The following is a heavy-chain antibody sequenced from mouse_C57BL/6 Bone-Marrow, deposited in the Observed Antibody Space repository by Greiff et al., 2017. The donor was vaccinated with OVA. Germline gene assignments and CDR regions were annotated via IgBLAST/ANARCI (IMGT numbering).Heavy chain of an antibody. J-gene: IGHJ2*01. D-gene: IGHD2-1*01. CDR2: IDPSDSYT. V-gene: IGHV1-59*01. CDR3: ARYLLWSYYFDY. Sequence: QVQLKQPGAELVRPGTSVKLSCKASGYTFTSYWMHWVKQRPGQGLEWIGVIDPSDSYTNYNQKFKGKATLTVDTSSSTAYMQLSSLTAEDSAVYYCARYLLWSYYFDYWGQGTTLTVSS. CDR1: GYTFTSYW.